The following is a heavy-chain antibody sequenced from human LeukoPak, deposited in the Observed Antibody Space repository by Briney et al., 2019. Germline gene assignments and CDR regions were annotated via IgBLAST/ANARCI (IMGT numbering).Heavy chain of an antibody. J-gene: IGHJ4*02. V-gene: IGHV4-59*01. CDR2: IYYSGST. D-gene: IGHD6-19*01. Sequence: SETLSLTCTVSGGSINSYYWNWIRQPPGKGLEWIGYIYYSGSTNYNPSLKSRLTISVDTSKNQFSLKMSSVTAADTAVYYCARVRYSAGWYYFDYWGQGTLVTVSS. CDR1: GGSINSYY. CDR3: ARVRYSAGWYYFDY.